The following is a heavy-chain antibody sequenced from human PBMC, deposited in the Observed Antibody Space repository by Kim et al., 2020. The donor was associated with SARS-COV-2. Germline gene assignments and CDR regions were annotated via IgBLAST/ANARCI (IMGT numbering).Heavy chain of an antibody. Sequence: YADSMKGRLTISRDNSKNTLYLQMNSLRAEDTAVYYCARGKYSSSSDFDYWGQGTLVTVSS. J-gene: IGHJ4*02. V-gene: IGHV3-33*01. CDR3: ARGKYSSSSDFDY. D-gene: IGHD6-6*01.